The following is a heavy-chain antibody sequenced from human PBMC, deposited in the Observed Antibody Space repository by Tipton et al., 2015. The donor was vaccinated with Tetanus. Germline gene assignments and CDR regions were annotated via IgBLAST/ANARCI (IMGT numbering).Heavy chain of an antibody. V-gene: IGHV3-43*01. CDR1: GFTFHDYT. CDR2: ITWDGGLT. D-gene: IGHD5-18*01. CDR3: ARDPIDTAMAADY. J-gene: IGHJ4*02. Sequence: SLRLSCAASGFTFHDYTMYWVRQAPGKGLEWVSLITWDGGLTYYADSVKGRFTISRDNAKSSLYLQMNSLRAEDTAFYFCARDPIDTAMAADYWGQGALVTVSS.